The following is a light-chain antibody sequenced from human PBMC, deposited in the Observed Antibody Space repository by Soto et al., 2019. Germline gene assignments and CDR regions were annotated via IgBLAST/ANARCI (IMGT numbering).Light chain of an antibody. CDR3: HQYNNWPPWT. Sequence: EILVTQSPATLSVSPGERATLSCRASQSVSSNLAWYQQKPGQVPRLLIYGASTRATGIPARFSGSGSGTEFTLTISSLQSEDYEVYYCHQYNNWPPWTFGQGTKVDIK. J-gene: IGKJ1*01. V-gene: IGKV3-15*01. CDR2: GAS. CDR1: QSVSSN.